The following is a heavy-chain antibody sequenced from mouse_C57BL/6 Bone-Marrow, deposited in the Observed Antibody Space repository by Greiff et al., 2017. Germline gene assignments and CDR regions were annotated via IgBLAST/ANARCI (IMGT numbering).Heavy chain of an antibody. J-gene: IGHJ2*01. V-gene: IGHV1-82*01. D-gene: IGHD1-1*01. CDR2: IYPGDGDT. Sequence: QVQLQQSGPELVKPGASVKISCKASGYAFSSSWMNWVKQRPGKGLEWIGRIYPGDGDTNYNGKFKGKATLTAAKSSSTAYMKLSSLTSEDSAVYFCARWGTTVVDYWGQGTTLTGSS. CDR1: GYAFSSSW. CDR3: ARWGTTVVDY.